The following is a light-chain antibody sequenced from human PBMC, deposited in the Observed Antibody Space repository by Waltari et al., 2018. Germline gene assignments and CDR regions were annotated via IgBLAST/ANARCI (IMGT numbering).Light chain of an antibody. J-gene: IGLJ2*01. CDR2: GVT. V-gene: IGLV2-8*01. Sequence: QSALTQPPSASGSPGQSVTISCTGTSSDVGGYDLVSRYQQHPGKAPKLMISGVTKRTSGVPVRVSGSKSGNTASRTVAGLQAEDEADYYGSAYAGSKNLVFGGGTKLTVL. CDR1: SSDVGGYDL. CDR3: SAYAGSKNLV.